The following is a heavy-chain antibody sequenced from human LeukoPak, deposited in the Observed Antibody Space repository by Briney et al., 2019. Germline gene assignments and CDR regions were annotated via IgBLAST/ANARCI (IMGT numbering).Heavy chain of an antibody. CDR3: AREYGTGGLDY. J-gene: IGHJ4*02. CDR1: GNTFITAQ. D-gene: IGHD2-8*02. V-gene: IGHV1-46*01. Sequence: ASVKVSCKASGNTFITAQMHWVRQAPGQGLEWMGIINPSSGSTSYAQKFQGRVTMTSDTSTGTIYMELSSLRSEDTALYYCAREYGTGGLDYWGQGTLVTVSS. CDR2: INPSSGST.